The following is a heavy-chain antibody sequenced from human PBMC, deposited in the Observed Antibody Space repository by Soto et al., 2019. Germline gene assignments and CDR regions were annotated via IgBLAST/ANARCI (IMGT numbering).Heavy chain of an antibody. CDR3: ASPAYGDYGWFDP. Sequence: QLQLQESGPGLVKPSETLSLTCTVSGGSISSSSYYWGWIRQPPGKGLEWIGSIYYSGSTYYNPSLQRRVTISVDTSKNQFSLKLSSVTAADTAVYYCASPAYGDYGWFDPWGQGTLVTVSS. CDR2: IYYSGST. CDR1: GGSISSSSYY. J-gene: IGHJ5*02. V-gene: IGHV4-39*01. D-gene: IGHD4-17*01.